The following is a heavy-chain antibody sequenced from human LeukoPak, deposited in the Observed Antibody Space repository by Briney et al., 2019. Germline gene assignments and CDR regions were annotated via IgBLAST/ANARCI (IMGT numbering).Heavy chain of an antibody. CDR2: ISNNNSTI. V-gene: IGHV3-48*04. D-gene: IGHD3-10*01. CDR3: ARDVLHYYGSGSYYNDHY. J-gene: IGHJ4*02. Sequence: PGGSLRLSCAASGFTFIRYSMNWVRQAPGKGLEWVSYISNNNSTIYYADSVKGRFTISRDNAKNSLYLQMNSLRAEDTAVYYCARDVLHYYGSGSYYNDHYWGQGTLVTVSS. CDR1: GFTFIRYS.